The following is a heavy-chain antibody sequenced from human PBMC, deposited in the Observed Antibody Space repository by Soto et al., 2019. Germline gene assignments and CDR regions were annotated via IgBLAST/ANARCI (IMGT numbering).Heavy chain of an antibody. J-gene: IGHJ3*02. V-gene: IGHV3-33*01. CDR3: ARDEGLPIYNAFDI. CDR2: IWYDGSNK. CDR1: GFTFSSYG. Sequence: PGGSLRLSCAASGFTFSSYGMHWVRQAPGKGLEWVAVIWYDGSNKYYADSVKGRFTISRDNSKNTLYLQMNSLRAEDTAVYYCARDEGLPIYNAFDIWGQGKMVTVS. D-gene: IGHD4-17*01.